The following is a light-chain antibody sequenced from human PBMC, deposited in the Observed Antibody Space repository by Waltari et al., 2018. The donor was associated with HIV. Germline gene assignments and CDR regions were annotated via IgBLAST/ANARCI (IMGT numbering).Light chain of an antibody. J-gene: IGLJ2*01. V-gene: IGLV3-10*01. Sequence: SYKLTQPPSVSVSPGQTARITCSGDALPKKYAYWYQQKSGQAPVLVIYEDSKRPSGIPERFSGSSSGTMATLTISGAQVEDEADYYCYSIDSSGNHRVFGGGTKLTVL. CDR1: ALPKKY. CDR2: EDS. CDR3: YSIDSSGNHRV.